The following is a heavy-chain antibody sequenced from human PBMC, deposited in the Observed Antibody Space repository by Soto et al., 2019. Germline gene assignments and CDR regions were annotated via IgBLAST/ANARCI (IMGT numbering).Heavy chain of an antibody. J-gene: IGHJ5*02. CDR1: GECRSRGGYY. D-gene: IGHD2-2*01. Sequence: SVTRSLACSVCGECRSRGGYYWTWIRQHPGQGLEWIGYIYHTGKTYYNPSIKSRVTMSVDMSKNQFSLKLASVTAAATAVYYCARDGSSTANWIDPCGRGTQVTVSS. V-gene: IGHV4-31*03. CDR2: IYHTGKT. CDR3: ARDGSSTANWIDP.